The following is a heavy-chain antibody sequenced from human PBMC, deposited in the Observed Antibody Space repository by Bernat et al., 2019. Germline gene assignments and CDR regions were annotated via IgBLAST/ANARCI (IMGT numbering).Heavy chain of an antibody. V-gene: IGHV3-33*01. CDR2: IWYDGSNR. Sequence: QVQLVESGGGVVQPGRSLRLSCAASGFTFSNYGMHWVRQAPGKGLEWVAVIWYDGSNRNYADSVKGRFTISRDNSKSTLYLQMNSLRAEDTAVYYCARGPRNYYYYYMDVWGKGTTVTVSS. CDR1: GFTFSNYG. CDR3: ARGPRNYYYYYMDV. J-gene: IGHJ6*03.